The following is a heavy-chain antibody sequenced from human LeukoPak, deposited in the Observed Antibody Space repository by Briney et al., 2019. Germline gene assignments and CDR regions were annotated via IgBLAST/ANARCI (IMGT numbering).Heavy chain of an antibody. D-gene: IGHD3-10*01. CDR1: GGSISTNY. J-gene: IGHJ4*02. Sequence: SETLSLTCTVSGGSISTNYWSWIRQPPGKGLEWIGNIFYSGRNNYNPSLKSRVTISVDTSKNQFSLKLSSVTAADTAVYYCARAATLWFGEPLLDYWGQGTLVTVSS. CDR2: IFYSGRN. V-gene: IGHV4-59*01. CDR3: ARAATLWFGEPLLDY.